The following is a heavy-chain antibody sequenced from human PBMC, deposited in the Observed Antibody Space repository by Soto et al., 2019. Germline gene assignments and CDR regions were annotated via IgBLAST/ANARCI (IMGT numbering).Heavy chain of an antibody. D-gene: IGHD3-16*01. CDR1: GGSISSSNW. Sequence: SETLSLTCAVSGGSISSSNWWSWVRQPPGKGLEWIGEIYHSGSTNYNPSLKSRVTISVDKSKNQFSLKLSSVTAADTAVYYCARVGGAMVYYFDYWGQGTLVTVSS. CDR3: ARVGGAMVYYFDY. J-gene: IGHJ4*02. V-gene: IGHV4-4*02. CDR2: IYHSGST.